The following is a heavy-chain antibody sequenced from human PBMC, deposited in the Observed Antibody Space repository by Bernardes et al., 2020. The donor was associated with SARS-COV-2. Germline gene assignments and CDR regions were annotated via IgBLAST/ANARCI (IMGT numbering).Heavy chain of an antibody. CDR3: AKDRLEGSPY. Sequence: GGSLRLSCAPSGFTFGTDAVSWVRQAPGKGLEWVSGISGSGDNTYYADSVTGRFTISRDNSQNTVYLQMYSLRVEDTAVYYCAKDRLEGSPYWGQGTLVTVSS. V-gene: IGHV3-23*01. J-gene: IGHJ4*02. CDR2: ISGSGDNT. CDR1: GFTFGTDA.